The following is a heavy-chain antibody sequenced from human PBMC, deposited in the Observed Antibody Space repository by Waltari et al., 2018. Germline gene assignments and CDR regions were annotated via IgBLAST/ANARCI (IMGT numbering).Heavy chain of an antibody. Sequence: EVQLLESGGGLVQPGGSLRLSCAASGFTFSSYAMSWVRQAPGKGLEGVSAISGSGGSTYYADSVKGRFTISRDNSKNTLYLQMNSLRAEDTAVYYCAKLARITIFGVAGGVYWGQGTLVTVSS. CDR3: AKLARITIFGVAGGVY. CDR1: GFTFSSYA. CDR2: ISGSGGST. D-gene: IGHD3-3*01. J-gene: IGHJ4*02. V-gene: IGHV3-23*01.